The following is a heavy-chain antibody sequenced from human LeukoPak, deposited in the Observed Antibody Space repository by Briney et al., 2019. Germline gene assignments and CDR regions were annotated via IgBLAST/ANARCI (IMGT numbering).Heavy chain of an antibody. V-gene: IGHV3-53*01. D-gene: IGHD5-18*01. CDR1: GFTVSSNY. Sequence: GGSLRLSCAASGFTVSSNYMSWVRQAPGKGLEWVSVIYSGGSTYYADSVKGRFTISRDNSKNTLYLQMNSLRAEDTAVYYCARTPGYSYGTGYFDYWGQGTLVTVSS. CDR2: IYSGGST. J-gene: IGHJ4*02. CDR3: ARTPGYSYGTGYFDY.